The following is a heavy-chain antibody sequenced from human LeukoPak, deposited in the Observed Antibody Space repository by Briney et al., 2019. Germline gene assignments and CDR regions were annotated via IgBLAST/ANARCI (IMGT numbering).Heavy chain of an antibody. Sequence: GGSLRLSCAASGFTFSRYELNWVRQAPGKGLEWVSYISSSGSIIYYADSVKGRFTISRDNAKDSLYLQMNSLRAEDTALYYCARDLGMTDGDYVSYFDYWGQGTLVTVSS. CDR3: ARDLGMTDGDYVSYFDY. CDR1: GFTFSRYE. D-gene: IGHD4-17*01. V-gene: IGHV3-48*03. CDR2: ISSSGSII. J-gene: IGHJ4*02.